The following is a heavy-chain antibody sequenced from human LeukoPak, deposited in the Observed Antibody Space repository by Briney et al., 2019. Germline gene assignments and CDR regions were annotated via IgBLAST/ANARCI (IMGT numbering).Heavy chain of an antibody. CDR1: GGTFISYA. V-gene: IGHV1-69*01. D-gene: IGHD2-2*02. CDR3: ARALGYCSSTSCYRLWFDP. J-gene: IGHJ5*02. CDR2: IIPIFGTA. Sequence: SVKVSCKASGGTFISYAISWVGQAPGQGGEGMGGIIPIFGTAKYAQKFQGRVTITAHESPSTAYMELSSLRSEDTAVYYCARALGYCSSTSCYRLWFDPWGQGTLVTVSS.